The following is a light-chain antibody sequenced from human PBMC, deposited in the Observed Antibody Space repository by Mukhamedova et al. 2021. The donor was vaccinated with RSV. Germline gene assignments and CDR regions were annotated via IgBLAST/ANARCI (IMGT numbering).Light chain of an antibody. CDR2: EDN. Sequence: GIYEDNQRPSGVPARFPGSIDRSSNSASLTISGLMTEDEADYYCQSSDDSGVIFGGGTKLTVL. V-gene: IGLV6-57*01. CDR3: QSSDDSGVI. J-gene: IGLJ2*01.